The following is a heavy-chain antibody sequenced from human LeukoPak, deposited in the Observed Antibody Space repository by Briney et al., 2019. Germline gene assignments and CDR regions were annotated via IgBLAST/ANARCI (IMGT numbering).Heavy chain of an antibody. CDR1: GVSLGTSGVA. CDR3: THRRRVEELERLFSGPQTNNWFDP. D-gene: IGHD1-1*01. Sequence: SGPTLVNPTQTLTLTCSISGVSLGTSGVAVGWIRQPPGRALEWLSLIYWNDDKRFSPSLKTRLTITKDTSKNQVVLTLANMDPVDTATYFCTHRRRVEELERLFSGPQTNNWFDPWGPGILVTVSS. V-gene: IGHV2-5*01. J-gene: IGHJ5*02. CDR2: IYWNDDK.